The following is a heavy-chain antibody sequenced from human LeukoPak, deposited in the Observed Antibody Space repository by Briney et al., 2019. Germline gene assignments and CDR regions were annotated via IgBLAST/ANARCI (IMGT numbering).Heavy chain of an antibody. V-gene: IGHV3-53*01. Sequence: PGGSLRLSCVASGFSVSSNYMTWVRQAPGKGLEWVSVIYSGGSTYYADSVKGRFTISRDNSKNTLYLQMNSLRAEDTAVYYCARDQRRFGELLRFDYWGQGTLVTVSS. J-gene: IGHJ4*02. CDR3: ARDQRRFGELLRFDY. CDR1: GFSVSSNY. D-gene: IGHD3-10*01. CDR2: IYSGGST.